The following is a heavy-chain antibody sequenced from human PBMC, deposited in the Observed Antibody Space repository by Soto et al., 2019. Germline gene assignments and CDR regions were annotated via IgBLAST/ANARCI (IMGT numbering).Heavy chain of an antibody. J-gene: IGHJ4*02. CDR1: GGSISSGGYY. Sequence: QVQLQESGPGLVKPSQTLSLTCTVSGGSISSGGYYWSWIRQHPGKGLEWIGYIYYSGSTYYNPSLKSLVTISVDTSKTQFSLKLSSVTAADTAVYYCASSLWFGEKTDTRFDYWGQGTLVTVSS. D-gene: IGHD3-10*01. CDR3: ASSLWFGEKTDTRFDY. CDR2: IYYSGST. V-gene: IGHV4-31*01.